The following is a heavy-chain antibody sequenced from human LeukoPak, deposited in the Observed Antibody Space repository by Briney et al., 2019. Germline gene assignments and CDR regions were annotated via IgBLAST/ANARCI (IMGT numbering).Heavy chain of an antibody. J-gene: IGHJ4*02. D-gene: IGHD3-10*01. CDR3: ARFPNRLLWFGEI. CDR1: GGIFSSYA. Sequence: ASVKVSCKASGGIFSSYAISWVRQAPGQGLEWMGGIIPIFGTANYAQKFQGRVTITADESTSTAYMELSSLRSEDTAVYYCARFPNRLLWFGEIWGQGTLVTVSS. CDR2: IIPIFGTA. V-gene: IGHV1-69*13.